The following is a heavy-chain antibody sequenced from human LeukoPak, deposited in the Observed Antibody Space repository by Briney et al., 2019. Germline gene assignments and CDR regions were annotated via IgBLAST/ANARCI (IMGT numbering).Heavy chain of an antibody. Sequence: GASVKVSCKASGYTFTSYAMNWVRQAPGQGLEWMGWINTNTGNPTYAQGFTGRFVFSLDTSVSTAYLQISSLKAEDTAVYYCASGDLGYSSSWYVYYYYYMDVWGKGTTVTVSS. D-gene: IGHD6-13*01. CDR3: ASGDLGYSSSWYVYYYYYMDV. V-gene: IGHV7-4-1*02. J-gene: IGHJ6*03. CDR1: GYTFTSYA. CDR2: INTNTGNP.